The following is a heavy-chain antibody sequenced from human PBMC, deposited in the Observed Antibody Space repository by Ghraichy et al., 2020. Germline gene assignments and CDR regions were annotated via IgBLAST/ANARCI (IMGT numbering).Heavy chain of an antibody. J-gene: IGHJ4*02. CDR3: ARFPRDNWNYGRGMI. V-gene: IGHV4-39*07. Sequence: SETLSLTCTVSGGSISSSSYYWGWIRQPPGKGLEWIGSIYYSGSTYYNPSLKSRVTISVDTSKNQFSLKLSSVTAADTAVYYCARFPRDNWNYGRGMIWGQGTLVTVSS. CDR1: GGSISSSSYY. D-gene: IGHD1-7*01. CDR2: IYYSGST.